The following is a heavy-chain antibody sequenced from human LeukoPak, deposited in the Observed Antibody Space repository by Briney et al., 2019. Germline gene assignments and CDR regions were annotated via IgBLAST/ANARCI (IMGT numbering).Heavy chain of an antibody. V-gene: IGHV1-18*01. CDR3: ARSMREPNYYYYYYMDV. Sequence: AAVKVSCKASGYTFSSYAISWVRQAPGQGLEWMGWISTYNGNRNYAQKLQGRDTMTTDTSTSTAYMELRSLRSEETAVYYCARSMREPNYYYYYYMDVWGKGTTVTVSS. CDR2: ISTYNGNR. J-gene: IGHJ6*03. D-gene: IGHD1-26*01. CDR1: GYTFSSYA.